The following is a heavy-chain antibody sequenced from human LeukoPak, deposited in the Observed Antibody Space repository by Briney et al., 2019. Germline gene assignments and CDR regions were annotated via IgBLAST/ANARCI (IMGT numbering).Heavy chain of an antibody. J-gene: IGHJ6*03. V-gene: IGHV1-69*02. CDR2: IIPILGIA. Sequence: SVKVSCKASGGTFSSYTISWVRQAPGQGLEWMGRIIPILGIANYAQRFQGRVTITADKSTSTAYMELSSLRSEDTAVYYCARATGAASSLYMDVWGKGTTVTVSS. CDR3: ARATGAASSLYMDV. D-gene: IGHD1-14*01. CDR1: GGTFSSYT.